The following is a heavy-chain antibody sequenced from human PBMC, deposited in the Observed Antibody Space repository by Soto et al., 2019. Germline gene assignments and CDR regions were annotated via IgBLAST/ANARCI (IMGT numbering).Heavy chain of an antibody. CDR1: GFTFSSYA. CDR3: ARDGMVYERYSYGYFPFDY. J-gene: IGHJ4*02. V-gene: IGHV3-30-3*01. Sequence: GGSLRLSCAASGFTFSSYAMHWVRQAPGKGLEWVAVISYDGSNKYYADSVKGRFTISRDNSKNTLYLQMNSLRAEDTAVYYCARDGMVYERYSYGYFPFDYWGQGTLVTVSS. D-gene: IGHD5-18*01. CDR2: ISYDGSNK.